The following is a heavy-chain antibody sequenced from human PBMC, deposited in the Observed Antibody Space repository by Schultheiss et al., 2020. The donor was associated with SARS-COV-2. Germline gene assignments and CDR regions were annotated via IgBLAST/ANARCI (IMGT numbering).Heavy chain of an antibody. J-gene: IGHJ6*02. CDR1: GFTFSSYA. CDR3: ARDLGILTGDGMDV. V-gene: IGHV3-23*01. Sequence: GGSLRLSCAASGFTFSSYAMSWVRQAPGKGLEWVSAISGSGGSTYYADSVKGRFTISRDNSKNTLYLQMNSLRAEDTVVYYCARDLGILTGDGMDVWGQGTTVTVAS. D-gene: IGHD3-9*01. CDR2: ISGSGGST.